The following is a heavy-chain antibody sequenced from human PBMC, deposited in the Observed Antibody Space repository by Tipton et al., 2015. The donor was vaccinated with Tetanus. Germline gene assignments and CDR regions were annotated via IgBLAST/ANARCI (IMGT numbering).Heavy chain of an antibody. CDR3: ATEGPRSGLFPPVEF. V-gene: IGHV1-24*01. Sequence: QVQLVQSGAEVKRPGASVKVSCKIFGYPFTDLSIHWVRQAPGKGLEWVGGFDRKNGDFLFAEKFKGRVTLTEDTSADTAYMELATLGSDDTAKFFGATEGPRSGLFPPVEFWGQGTFVTVAS. CDR2: FDRKNGDF. J-gene: IGHJ4*02. D-gene: IGHD3-22*01. CDR1: GYPFTDLS.